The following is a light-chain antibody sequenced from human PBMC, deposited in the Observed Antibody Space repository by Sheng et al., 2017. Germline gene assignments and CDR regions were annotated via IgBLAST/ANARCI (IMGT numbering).Light chain of an antibody. CDR1: QSVSSN. J-gene: IGKJ1*01. CDR3: QQYNNWPLT. Sequence: EIVMTQSPATLSVSPGERATLSCRASQSVSSNLAWYQQKPGQAPRLLTKGASTRAAGIPARFSGSGSGTEFTLTISSLQSEDFAVYYCQQYNNWPLTFGQGTKVEIK. CDR2: GAS. V-gene: IGKV3-15*01.